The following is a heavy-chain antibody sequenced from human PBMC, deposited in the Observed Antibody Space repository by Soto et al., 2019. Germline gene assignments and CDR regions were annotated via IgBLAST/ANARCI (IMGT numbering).Heavy chain of an antibody. CDR3: ARAPSRITIFGVVPYNFDY. CDR2: IYYSGST. D-gene: IGHD3-3*01. J-gene: IGHJ4*02. Sequence: QVQLQESGPGLVKPSETLSLTCTVSGGSISSYYWSWIRQPPGKGLEWIGYIYYSGSTNYNPSLKSRVPISVDTSKNQFSLKLSSVTAADTAVYYCARAPSRITIFGVVPYNFDYWGQGTLVTVSS. V-gene: IGHV4-59*01. CDR1: GGSISSYY.